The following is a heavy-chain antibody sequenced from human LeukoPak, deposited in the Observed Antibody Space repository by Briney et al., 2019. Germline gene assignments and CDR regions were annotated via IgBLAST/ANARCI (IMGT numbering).Heavy chain of an antibody. V-gene: IGHV3-21*04. J-gene: IGHJ1*01. D-gene: IGHD4-17*01. Sequence: GGSLRLSCAASGFTFSSYSMNWVRQAPGKGLEWVSSSSSSGSHIYYADSVKGRFTISRDNSKNTVYLRMNSLRAEDTAVHYCARENYGDSTGGRFQHWGQGTLVTVSS. CDR3: ARENYGDSTGGRFQH. CDR2: SSSSGSHI. CDR1: GFTFSSYS.